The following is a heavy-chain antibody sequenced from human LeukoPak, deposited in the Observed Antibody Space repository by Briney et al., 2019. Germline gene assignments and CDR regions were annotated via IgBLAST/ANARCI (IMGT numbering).Heavy chain of an antibody. CDR3: AKSRAMIVVVITAFDI. CDR2: ISGSGGST. V-gene: IGHV3-23*01. Sequence: GGSLRLSCAASGFTFSSYAMSWVRQAPGKGLEWVSAISGSGGSTYYADSVKGRFTISRDNSKNTLYLQMNSLRAEDTAVYYCAKSRAMIVVVITAFDIWGQGTMVTVSS. CDR1: GFTFSSYA. D-gene: IGHD3-22*01. J-gene: IGHJ3*02.